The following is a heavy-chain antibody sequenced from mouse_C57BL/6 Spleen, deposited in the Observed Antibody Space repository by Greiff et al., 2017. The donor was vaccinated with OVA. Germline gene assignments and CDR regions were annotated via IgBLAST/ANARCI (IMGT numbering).Heavy chain of an antibody. D-gene: IGHD1-1*01. CDR3: ARMWNANYYGSEGWYFDV. Sequence: QVTLKVSGPGILQPSQTLSLTCSFSGFSLSTFGMGVGWIRQPSGKGLEWLAHIWWDDDKYYNPALKRRLTISKDTSKNQVFLKIANVDTADTATYYCARMWNANYYGSEGWYFDVWGTGTTVTVSS. J-gene: IGHJ1*03. CDR1: GFSLSTFGMG. CDR2: IWWDDDK. V-gene: IGHV8-8*01.